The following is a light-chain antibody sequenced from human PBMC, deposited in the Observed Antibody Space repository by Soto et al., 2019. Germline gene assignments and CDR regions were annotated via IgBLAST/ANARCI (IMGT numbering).Light chain of an antibody. CDR1: QSVLSNSNNMNY. J-gene: IGKJ5*01. CDR2: WAS. CDR3: QQYLSDPIT. V-gene: IGKV4-1*01. Sequence: DFVMTQSPDSLAVSLGERATINCKASQSVLSNSNNMNYLAWFQQKSGQPPKLLIYWASTRRSGVPDRFSGSGSATDFTLTISSLQAEDVAVYYCQQYLSDPITFGQGTRLEIK.